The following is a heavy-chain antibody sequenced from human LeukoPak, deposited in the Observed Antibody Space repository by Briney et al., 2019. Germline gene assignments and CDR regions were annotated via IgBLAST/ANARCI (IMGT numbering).Heavy chain of an antibody. Sequence: PGGSLRLSCAGSGFTFSSYWMSWVRQAPGKGLEWVANIKQDGSEKYYVDSVKGRFTISRDNAKNSLYLQMNSLRAEDTAVYYCAREDYYDPFDYWGQGTLVTVSS. CDR2: IKQDGSEK. CDR1: GFTFSSYW. CDR3: AREDYYDPFDY. D-gene: IGHD3-22*01. V-gene: IGHV3-7*01. J-gene: IGHJ4*02.